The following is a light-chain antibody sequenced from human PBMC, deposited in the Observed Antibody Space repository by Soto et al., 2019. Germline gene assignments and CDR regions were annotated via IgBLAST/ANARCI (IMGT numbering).Light chain of an antibody. CDR3: AAWDDSLNGPV. J-gene: IGLJ2*01. CDR2: SNN. V-gene: IGLV1-44*01. CDR1: SSNIGSNT. Sequence: QSALTQPPSASETPGQRVTISCSGSSSNIGSNTVNWYQQLPGTAPKLLIYSNNQRPSGVPDRFSGSKSGTSASLAISGLQSEDEADYYCAAWDDSLNGPVFGGGTKVTVL.